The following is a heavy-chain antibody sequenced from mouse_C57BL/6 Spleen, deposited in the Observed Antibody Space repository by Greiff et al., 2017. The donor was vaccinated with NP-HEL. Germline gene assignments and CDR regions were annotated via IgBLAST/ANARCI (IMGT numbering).Heavy chain of an antibody. J-gene: IGHJ4*01. CDR2: INPNNGGT. D-gene: IGHD1-1*01. CDR1: GYTFTDYY. CDR3: ARRGTTESMDY. Sequence: VQLQQSGPELVKPGASVKISCKASGYTFTDYYMNWVKQSHGKSLEWIGDINPNNGGTSYNQKFKGKATLTVDKSSSTAYMELRSLTSEDSAVDYCARRGTTESMDYWGQGTSVTVSS. V-gene: IGHV1-26*01.